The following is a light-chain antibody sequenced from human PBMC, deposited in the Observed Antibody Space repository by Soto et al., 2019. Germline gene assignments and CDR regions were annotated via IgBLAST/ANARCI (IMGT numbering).Light chain of an antibody. Sequence: QSALTQPASVSGSPGQSITISCTGTSSDVGGYNYVSWYLQHPGKAPKLIIYEVSHRPSGVSDRFSGSKSGNTASLTISGLQAEDEADYYCSSYTTSSTLVVFGGGTKLPVL. CDR3: SSYTTSSTLVV. J-gene: IGLJ2*01. CDR1: SSDVGGYNY. CDR2: EVS. V-gene: IGLV2-14*01.